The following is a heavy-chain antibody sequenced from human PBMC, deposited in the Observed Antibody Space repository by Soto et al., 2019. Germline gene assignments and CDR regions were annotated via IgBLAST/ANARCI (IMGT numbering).Heavy chain of an antibody. J-gene: IGHJ6*02. Sequence: PGGSLRVSCSASGFTFSSYAMHWGRQAPWKGLEYVSAISSNGGSTYYADSVKGRFTISRDNSKNTLYLQMNSLGAEDTAVYYCARDFVVGGPTINYYYGMDVWGQGTTVTVS. CDR3: ARDFVVGGPTINYYYGMDV. CDR1: GFTFSSYA. V-gene: IGHV3-64*04. D-gene: IGHD1-26*01. CDR2: ISSNGGST.